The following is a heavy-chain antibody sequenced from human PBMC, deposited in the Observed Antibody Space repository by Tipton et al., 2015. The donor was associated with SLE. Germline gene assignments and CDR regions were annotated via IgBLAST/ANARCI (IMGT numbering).Heavy chain of an antibody. D-gene: IGHD6-13*01. J-gene: IGHJ4*02. CDR2: ISSSGSTI. CDR3: ARGTRXSSSWVIYYLDY. CDR1: GFTFSDYY. Sequence: SLRLSCAASGFTFSDYYMSWIRQAPGKGLEWVSYISSSGSTIYYADSVKGRFTISRDNAKNSLYLQMNSLRAEDTAVYYCARGTRXSSSWVIYYLDYWGQGTLVTVSS. V-gene: IGHV3-11*01.